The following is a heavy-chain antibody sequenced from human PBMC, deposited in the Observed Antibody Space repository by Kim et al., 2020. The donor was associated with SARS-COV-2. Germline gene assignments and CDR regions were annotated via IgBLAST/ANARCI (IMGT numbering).Heavy chain of an antibody. D-gene: IGHD6-19*01. J-gene: IGHJ6*02. V-gene: IGHV3-11*01. Sequence: GGSLRLSCAASGFTFSDYYMSWIRQAPGKGLEWVSYISSSGSTIYYADSVKGRFTISRDNAKNSLYLQMNSLRAEDTAVYYCAREKPRLAVASAAWGMDVWGQGTTVTVSS. CDR1: GFTFSDYY. CDR2: ISSSGSTI. CDR3: AREKPRLAVASAAWGMDV.